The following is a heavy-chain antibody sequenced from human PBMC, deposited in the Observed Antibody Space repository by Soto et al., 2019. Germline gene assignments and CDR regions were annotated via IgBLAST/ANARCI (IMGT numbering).Heavy chain of an antibody. CDR1: GGSISSGGYS. Sequence: QLPLQESGSGLVKPSQTLSLTCAVSGGSISSGGYSWSWIRQPPGKGLEWIGYIYHSGSTYYNPSLKSRVTISVDRSKNQFSLKLNSVTAADTAVYYCARVPGPWGQGTLVTVSS. CDR3: ARVPGP. V-gene: IGHV4-30-2*01. CDR2: IYHSGST. J-gene: IGHJ5*02.